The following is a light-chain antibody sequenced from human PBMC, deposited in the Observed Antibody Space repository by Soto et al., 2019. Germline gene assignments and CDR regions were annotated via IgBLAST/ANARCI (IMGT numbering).Light chain of an antibody. CDR3: QQYGGSPSIT. CDR2: DAS. J-gene: IGKJ5*01. V-gene: IGKV3-20*01. CDR1: EILSSSY. Sequence: EIVLTQSPGTLSLSPGQRATLSCSTTEILSSSYVAWYQQTPGQAPRLLIDDASGRATGIPDRFSGSGSGTDFTLTISRLEPEDSALYYCQQYGGSPSITFGQGTRLEIK.